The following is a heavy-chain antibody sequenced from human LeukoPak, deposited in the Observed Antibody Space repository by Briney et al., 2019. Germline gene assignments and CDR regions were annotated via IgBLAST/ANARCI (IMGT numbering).Heavy chain of an antibody. D-gene: IGHD3-10*01. CDR1: GGSISSSSYY. V-gene: IGHV4-39*07. Sequence: PSETLSLTCTVSGGSISSSSYYSGWIRQPPRKGLEWIGNIYHSGNTYYNSSLKSRVTISVDTSKNQFSLKLSSVTAADTAVYYCARVGVYGSGKDVWGKGTTVTVSS. CDR2: IYHSGNT. J-gene: IGHJ6*04. CDR3: ARVGVYGSGKDV.